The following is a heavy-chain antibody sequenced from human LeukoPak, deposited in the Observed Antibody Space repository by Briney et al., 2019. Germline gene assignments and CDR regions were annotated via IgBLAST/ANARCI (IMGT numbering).Heavy chain of an antibody. Sequence: GGSLRLSCAASGFTFSSYSMNWVRQAPGKGLEWVSYISSSSTIYYADSVKGRFTISRDNAKNSLYLQMNSLRAEDTAVYYCARDRGRSFDYWGQGTLVIVSS. CDR3: ARDRGRSFDY. V-gene: IGHV3-48*01. CDR1: GFTFSSYS. J-gene: IGHJ4*02. D-gene: IGHD5-12*01. CDR2: ISSSSTI.